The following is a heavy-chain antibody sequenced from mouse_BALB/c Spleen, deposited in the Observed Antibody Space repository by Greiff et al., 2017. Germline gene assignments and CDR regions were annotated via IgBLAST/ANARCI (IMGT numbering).Heavy chain of an antibody. V-gene: IGHV1-4*02. CDR2: INPSSGYT. Sequence: VQLQQSAAELARPGASVKMSCKASGYTFTSYTMHWVKQRPGQGLEWIGYINPSSGYTEYNQKFKDKTTLTADKSSSTAYMQLSSLTSEDSAVYYCAHHYDGAWFAYWGQGTLVTVSA. CDR3: AHHYDGAWFAY. CDR1: GYTFTSYT. D-gene: IGHD1-2*01. J-gene: IGHJ3*01.